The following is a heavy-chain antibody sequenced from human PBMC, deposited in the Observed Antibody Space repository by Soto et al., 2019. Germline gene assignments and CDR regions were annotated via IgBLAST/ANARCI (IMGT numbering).Heavy chain of an antibody. CDR3: AKDGPDYYGSGSAYYFDY. Sequence: GGSRRLSCAASGFTFDDYTMHWVRQAPGKGLEWVSLISWDGGSTYYADSVKGRFTISRDNSKNSPYLQMNSLRTEDTALYYCAKDGPDYYGSGSAYYFDYWGQGTLVTVSS. V-gene: IGHV3-43*01. J-gene: IGHJ4*02. D-gene: IGHD3-10*01. CDR1: GFTFDDYT. CDR2: ISWDGGST.